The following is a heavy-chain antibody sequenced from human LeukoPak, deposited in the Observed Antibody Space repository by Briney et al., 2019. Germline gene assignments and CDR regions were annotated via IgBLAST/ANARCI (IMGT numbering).Heavy chain of an antibody. CDR2: ISGSGGST. Sequence: GGSLRLSCAASGFTFSSYSMNWVRQAPGKGLEWVSAISGSGGSTYYADSVKGRFTISRDNSKNTLYLQMNSLRAEDTAVYYCAKGGVGDYAEFDYWGQGTLVTVSS. V-gene: IGHV3-23*01. CDR1: GFTFSSYS. CDR3: AKGGVGDYAEFDY. J-gene: IGHJ4*02. D-gene: IGHD4-17*01.